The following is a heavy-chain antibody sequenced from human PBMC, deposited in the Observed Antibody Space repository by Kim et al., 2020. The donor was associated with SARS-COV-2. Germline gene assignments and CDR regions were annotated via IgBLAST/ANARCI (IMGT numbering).Heavy chain of an antibody. CDR1: GFTLSSYS. Sequence: GGSLRLSCAASGFTLSSYSLTWVRQAPGKGLEWVSTISSSSSYIYYADSVKGRFTISRDNARNSFYLQLNSLRVEDTAVYYCARQQWEPPTYYMDVWGEG. J-gene: IGHJ6*03. D-gene: IGHD1-26*01. CDR3: ARQQWEPPTYYMDV. CDR2: ISSSSSYI. V-gene: IGHV3-21*01.